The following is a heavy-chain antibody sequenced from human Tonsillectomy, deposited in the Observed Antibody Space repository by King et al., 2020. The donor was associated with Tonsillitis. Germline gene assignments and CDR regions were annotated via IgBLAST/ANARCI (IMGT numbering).Heavy chain of an antibody. CDR2: ISYDAATT. Sequence: VQLVESGGGMVQPGGSLRLSCAASGFTFSNYALHWVRQAPGKGLEWVALISYDAATTNYADSVKGRFTISRDNSKNTLDLQMISLRTEDTAIYFCARMRYRSRESSRYYFALDSWGQGTLVTVSS. CDR3: ARMRYRSRESSRYYFALDS. V-gene: IGHV3-30*04. J-gene: IGHJ4*02. CDR1: GFTFSNYA. D-gene: IGHD3-22*01.